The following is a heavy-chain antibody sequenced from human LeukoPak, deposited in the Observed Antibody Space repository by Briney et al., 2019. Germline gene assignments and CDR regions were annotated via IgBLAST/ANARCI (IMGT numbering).Heavy chain of an antibody. CDR1: GGSISSYY. CDR2: IYYSGST. V-gene: IGHV4-59*08. J-gene: IGHJ4*02. D-gene: IGHD5-18*01. Sequence: SETLSLTCTVSGGSISSYYWSWIRQPPGKGLEWIGYIYYSGSTNYNPPLKSRVTISVDTSKNQFSLKLSSVTAADTAVYYCARHSLGYRYGLFDYWGQGTLVTVSS. CDR3: ARHSLGYRYGLFDY.